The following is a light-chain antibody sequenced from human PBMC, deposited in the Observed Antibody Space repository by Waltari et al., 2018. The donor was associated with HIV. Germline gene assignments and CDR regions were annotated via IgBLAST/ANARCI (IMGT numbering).Light chain of an antibody. CDR2: DDS. V-gene: IGLV3-21*04. J-gene: IGLJ1*01. CDR1: KPARNV. CDR3: QVWDNSSDHPGV. Sequence: YVLTQPPSASVAPGDIARTRFWAVKPARNVVHWYHQKPGQAPVLSIYDDSDRASGIPDRFSGSNSDNTATLTISRVEDGDEADYYCQVWDNSSDHPGVFGTGTEVTVL.